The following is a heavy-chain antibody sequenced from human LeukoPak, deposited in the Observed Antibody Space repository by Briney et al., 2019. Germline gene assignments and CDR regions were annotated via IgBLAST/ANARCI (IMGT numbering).Heavy chain of an antibody. CDR3: SRSDHVHYYYHGMDV. D-gene: IGHD3-10*02. J-gene: IGHJ6*02. CDR2: IYVGGYT. CDR1: GGSISTYH. V-gene: IGHV4-4*07. Sequence: PSETLSPTCTVSGGSISTYHWNWLRQPAGKGLEWIGRIYVGGYTNYNPALKSRVTVSADTSKNQFSLKLRSVTAADTAVYFCSRSDHVHYYYHGMDVWGQGITVTVSS.